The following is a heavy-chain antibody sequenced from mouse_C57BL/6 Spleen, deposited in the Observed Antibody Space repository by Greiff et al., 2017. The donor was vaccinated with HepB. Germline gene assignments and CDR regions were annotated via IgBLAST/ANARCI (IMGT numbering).Heavy chain of an antibody. CDR3: ARGYGSSDGNYGYFDV. Sequence: QVQLQQPGAELVRPGTSVKLSCKASGYTFTSYWMHWVKQRPGQGLEWIGVIDPSDSYTNYNQKFKGKATLTVDTSSSTAYMQRSSLTSEDSAVYYCARGYGSSDGNYGYFDVWGTGTTVTVSS. V-gene: IGHV1-59*01. D-gene: IGHD1-1*01. CDR1: GYTFTSYW. CDR2: IDPSDSYT. J-gene: IGHJ1*03.